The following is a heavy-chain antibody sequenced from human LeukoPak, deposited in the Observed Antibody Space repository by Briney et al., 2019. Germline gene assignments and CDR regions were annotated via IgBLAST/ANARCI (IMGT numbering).Heavy chain of an antibody. J-gene: IGHJ4*02. CDR1: GFTVSSNY. V-gene: IGHV3-53*01. CDR3: PKPLLTPGN. Sequence: GGSLRLSCAASGFTVSSNYMSWVRQAPGKGLEWVSVIYSGGSIYYADSVRGRFTISRDNSGHVLYLQLNRLRVDDTAFYYCPKPLLTPGNWGPGTLVTVSS. CDR2: IYSGGSI. D-gene: IGHD4-23*01.